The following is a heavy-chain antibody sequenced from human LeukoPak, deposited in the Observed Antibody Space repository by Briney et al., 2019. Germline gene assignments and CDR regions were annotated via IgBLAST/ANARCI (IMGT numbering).Heavy chain of an antibody. CDR1: GFSFSDHY. D-gene: IGHD6-19*01. V-gene: IGHV3-11*06. CDR2: ISSSSSYT. J-gene: IGHJ4*02. CDR3: ARDYSSGNDY. Sequence: GGSLRLSCAASGFSFSDHYMSWIRQAPGKGLEWVSYISSSSSYTNYVDSVRGRFTISRDNAKNSLYLQMNSVRAEDTAVYYYARDYSSGNDYWGQGTLVTVSS.